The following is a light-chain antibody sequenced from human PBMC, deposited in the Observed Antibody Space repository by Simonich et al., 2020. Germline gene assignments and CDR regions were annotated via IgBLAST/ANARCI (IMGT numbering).Light chain of an antibody. Sequence: QSALTQPASVSGSPGQSITTSCTGTSRDVGGYNYVSWYQQHPGKGPKLMVYDVSKPPSGVSNRFSGSKTGNTASLTISGLQAEDEADYYCSSYTSSSTLVFGGGTKLTVL. CDR1: SRDVGGYNY. V-gene: IGLV2-14*01. J-gene: IGLJ2*01. CDR2: DVS. CDR3: SSYTSSSTLV.